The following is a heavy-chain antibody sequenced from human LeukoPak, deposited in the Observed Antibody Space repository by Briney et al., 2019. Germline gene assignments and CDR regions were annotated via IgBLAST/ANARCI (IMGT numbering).Heavy chain of an antibody. CDR1: GFTFSSYA. Sequence: QPGGSLRLSCAASGFTFSSYAMSWVRQAPGKGLEWVSAISGSGGSTYYADSVKGRFTISRDNSKNTLYLQMNSLRAEDTAVYYCAKVGLTIFGVPDKWGAFDIWGQGTMVTVSS. J-gene: IGHJ3*02. CDR3: AKVGLTIFGVPDKWGAFDI. CDR2: ISGSGGST. V-gene: IGHV3-23*01. D-gene: IGHD3-3*01.